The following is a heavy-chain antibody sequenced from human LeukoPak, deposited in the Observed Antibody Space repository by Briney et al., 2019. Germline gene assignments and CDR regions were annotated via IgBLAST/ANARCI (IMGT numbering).Heavy chain of an antibody. D-gene: IGHD2-15*01. CDR2: INPNSGGT. CDR1: GYTFNGYY. CDR3: ARRVRRRYCSGGSCYNWFDP. J-gene: IGHJ5*02. V-gene: IGHV1-2*02. Sequence: ASVKVSCKASGYTFNGYYMHWVRQAPGQGLEWMGWINPNSGGTNYAQKFQGRVTMTRDTSISTAYMELSRLRSDDTAVYYCARRVRRRYCSGGSCYNWFDPWGQGTLVTVSS.